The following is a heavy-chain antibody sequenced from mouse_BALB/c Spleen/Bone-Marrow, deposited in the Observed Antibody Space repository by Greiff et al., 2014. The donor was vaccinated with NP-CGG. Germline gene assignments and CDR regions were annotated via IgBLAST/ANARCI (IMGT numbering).Heavy chain of an antibody. CDR3: ARWNYYGSLYWYFDV. D-gene: IGHD1-1*01. CDR1: GYTFTSYW. Sequence: LQESGAELVKPGASVKLSCKASGYTFTSYWMHWVKQRPGQGLEWIGEINPSNGRTNYNEKLKSKATLTVDKSSSTAYMQLSSLTSEDSAVYYCARWNYYGSLYWYFDVWGAGTTVTVSS. V-gene: IGHV1S81*02. CDR2: INPSNGRT. J-gene: IGHJ1*01.